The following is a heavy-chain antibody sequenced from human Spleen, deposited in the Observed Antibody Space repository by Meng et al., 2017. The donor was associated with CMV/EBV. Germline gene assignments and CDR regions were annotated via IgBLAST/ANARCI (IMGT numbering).Heavy chain of an antibody. V-gene: IGHV3-33*01. Sequence: GGSLRLSCAASGFRFSSNGMHWVRQAPGKGLKWVAVIWHDGSNKYYEDSVKGRFTISRDNSKNTLYLQMNSLRAEDTAVYYCARDTGVFITNTFDYWGQGTLVTVSS. D-gene: IGHD3-3*01. J-gene: IGHJ4*02. CDR3: ARDTGVFITNTFDY. CDR1: GFRFSSNG. CDR2: IWHDGSNK.